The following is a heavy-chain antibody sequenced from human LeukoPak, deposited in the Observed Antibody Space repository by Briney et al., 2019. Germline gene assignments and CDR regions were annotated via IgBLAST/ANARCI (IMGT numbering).Heavy chain of an antibody. J-gene: IGHJ3*02. V-gene: IGHV1-18*04. CDR3: ARGIDSASPPLGTFEI. D-gene: IGHD1-26*01. CDR2: ISDYNGNT. CDR1: GYTFTSYG. Sequence: ASVKVSCKASGYTFTSYGITWVRQAPGQGLEWVGWISDYNGNTNYEQKLQGRVTMTRDTSTSTVYMELRSLRSDDTAVYYCARGIDSASPPLGTFEIWGQGTMVTVSS.